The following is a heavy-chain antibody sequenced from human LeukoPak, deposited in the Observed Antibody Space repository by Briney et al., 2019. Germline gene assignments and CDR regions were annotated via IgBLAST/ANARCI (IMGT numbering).Heavy chain of an antibody. CDR3: ARHMSVSYDAFDL. CDR1: GGSLTGYY. Sequence: PSETLSLTCTVSGGSLTGYYWSWIRQPPGKGLEWIAYVYYTGRTLYNPSLEGRVTISVDTSKTQISLKLTSVTAADTAVYYCARHMSVSYDAFDLWGRGTPVTVPS. CDR2: VYYTGRT. V-gene: IGHV4-59*08. D-gene: IGHD3-10*01. J-gene: IGHJ3*01.